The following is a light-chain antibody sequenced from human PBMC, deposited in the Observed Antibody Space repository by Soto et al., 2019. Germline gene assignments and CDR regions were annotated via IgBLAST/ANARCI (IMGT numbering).Light chain of an antibody. Sequence: DTQMTQSPSTLSASVGDRVTITCRASQSISNWLAWYQQRPGKAPKLLIYKASSLEGGVPSRFSGSGSGTEFTLTISSLQPDDFATYYCQQYNTYSRPLGQGTKVEIK. CDR1: QSISNW. V-gene: IGKV1-5*03. J-gene: IGKJ1*01. CDR2: KAS. CDR3: QQYNTYSRP.